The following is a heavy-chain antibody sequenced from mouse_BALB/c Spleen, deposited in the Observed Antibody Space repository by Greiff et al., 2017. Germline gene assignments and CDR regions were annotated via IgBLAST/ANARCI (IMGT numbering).Heavy chain of an antibody. D-gene: IGHD2-14*01. CDR3: ARTPYYRYEGYAMDY. CDR1: GYSITSDYA. V-gene: IGHV3-2*02. Sequence: EVKLQESGPGLVKPSQSLSLTCTVTGYSITSDYAWNWIRQFPGNKLEWMGYISYSGSTSYNPSLKSRISITRDTSKNQFFLQLNSVTTEDTATYYCARTPYYRYEGYAMDYWGQGTSVTVSS. J-gene: IGHJ4*01. CDR2: ISYSGST.